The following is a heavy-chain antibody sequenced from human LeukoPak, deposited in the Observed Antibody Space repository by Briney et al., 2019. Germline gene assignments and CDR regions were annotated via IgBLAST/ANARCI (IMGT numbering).Heavy chain of an antibody. CDR3: ATNGWYCLDH. D-gene: IGHD6-19*01. CDR2: IYHSGST. Sequence: SETLSLTCAVSGGSISSDNWWSWVRQPPGKGLEWIGEIYHSGSTNYNPSLQSRVTISVDKSNNHFSLRLTSMTAADTAVYYCATNGWYCLDHWGQGALVTVSS. J-gene: IGHJ1*01. CDR1: GGSISSDNW. V-gene: IGHV4-4*02.